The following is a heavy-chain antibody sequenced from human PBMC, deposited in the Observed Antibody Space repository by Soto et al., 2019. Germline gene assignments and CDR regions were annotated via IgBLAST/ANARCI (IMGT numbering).Heavy chain of an antibody. CDR2: ISGYNGNT. CDR1: GYTFTNYG. Sequence: QVRLVQSTAEVKKPGASVKVSCKASGYTFTNYGISWVRQAPGHGLEWMGWISGYNGNTHLAQKLQGRVTMTTDTTTNTACMELRSLRSDDTAVYYCARIADCSINTCSVPSRFHIRGYYYYYGLDVWGQGTRVAVSS. V-gene: IGHV1-18*01. J-gene: IGHJ6*02. D-gene: IGHD2-2*01. CDR3: ARIADCSINTCSVPSRFHIRGYYYYYGLDV.